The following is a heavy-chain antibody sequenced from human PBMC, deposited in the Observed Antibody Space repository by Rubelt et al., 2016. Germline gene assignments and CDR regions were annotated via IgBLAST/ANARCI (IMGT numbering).Heavy chain of an antibody. V-gene: IGHV3-74*01. CDR3: ARDADGAGTTSDY. D-gene: IGHD1-7*01. CDR1: GFSFSNYW. CDR2: IDNDGSLA. J-gene: IGHJ4*02. Sequence: GGSLRLSCAASGFSFSNYWMLWFRQDPGKGLVWVSRIDNDGSLATYAASVAGRFTISRDNAKSILYLQMDSLRAEDTAVYYCARDADGAGTTSDYWGQGTLVSVSS.